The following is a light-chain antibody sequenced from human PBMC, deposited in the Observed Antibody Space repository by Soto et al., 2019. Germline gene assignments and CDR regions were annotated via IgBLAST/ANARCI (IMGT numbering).Light chain of an antibody. CDR3: QQSYNPPFT. J-gene: IGKJ3*01. V-gene: IGKV1-39*01. CDR2: FAS. Sequence: DIHMTQSPSSLSASVGDRVTITCRASQTISSYLNWYQQKPGKAPKLLIYFASSLQSGVPSRFSGSGSERDFPLTIRSLQPEDSATYYCQQSYNPPFTFGPGTKLDIK. CDR1: QTISSY.